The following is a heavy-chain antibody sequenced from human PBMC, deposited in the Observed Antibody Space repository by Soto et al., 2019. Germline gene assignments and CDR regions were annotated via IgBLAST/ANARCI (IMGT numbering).Heavy chain of an antibody. CDR2: ISYDGSNK. Sequence: HPGGSLRLSCAASGFTFSSYAMHWVRQAPGKGLEWVAVISYDGSNKYYADSVKGRFTISRDNSKNTLYLQTNSLRAEDTAVYYCARPHGLYYGMDVWDQGTTVTVSS. CDR1: GFTFSSYA. CDR3: ARPHGLYYGMDV. V-gene: IGHV3-30-3*01. J-gene: IGHJ6*02.